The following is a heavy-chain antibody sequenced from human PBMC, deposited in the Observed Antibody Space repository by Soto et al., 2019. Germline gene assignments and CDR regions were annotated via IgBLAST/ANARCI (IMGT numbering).Heavy chain of an antibody. Sequence: GGSLRLSCAASGFTFSSYAVHWVRQAPGKGLEWVAVISYDGSNKYYADSVKGRFTISRDNSKNTLYLQMNSLRAEDTAVYYCARVTAVAGISFDYWGQGTLVTVSS. D-gene: IGHD6-19*01. CDR1: GFTFSSYA. CDR2: ISYDGSNK. J-gene: IGHJ4*02. V-gene: IGHV3-30-3*01. CDR3: ARVTAVAGISFDY.